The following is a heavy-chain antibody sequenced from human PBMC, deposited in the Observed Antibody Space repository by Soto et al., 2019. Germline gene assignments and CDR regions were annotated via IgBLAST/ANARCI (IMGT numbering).Heavy chain of an antibody. Sequence: AASVKVSCKASGYTFTGYYMHWVRQAPGQGLEWMGWINPNSGGTNYAQKFQGWVTMTRDTSISTAYMELSRLRSDDTAVYYCARDRLEGYSSSYYYYYYGMDVWGQGTTVTVSS. CDR3: ARDRLEGYSSSYYYYYYGMDV. CDR1: GYTFTGYY. J-gene: IGHJ6*02. CDR2: INPNSGGT. D-gene: IGHD6-6*01. V-gene: IGHV1-2*04.